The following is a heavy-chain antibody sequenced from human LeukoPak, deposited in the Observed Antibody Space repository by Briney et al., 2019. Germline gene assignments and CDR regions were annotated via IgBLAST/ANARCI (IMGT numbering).Heavy chain of an antibody. D-gene: IGHD6-19*01. V-gene: IGHV1-24*01. J-gene: IGHJ4*02. Sequence: ASVNVSCKVFGYTLTKLSMHWVRQAPGKGLEWMGGFDPEDGETIYAQKFQGRVTMTRDTSISTAYMELSRLRSDDTAVYYCARAVAEDYWGQGTLVTVSS. CDR2: FDPEDGET. CDR3: ARAVAEDY. CDR1: GYTLTKLS.